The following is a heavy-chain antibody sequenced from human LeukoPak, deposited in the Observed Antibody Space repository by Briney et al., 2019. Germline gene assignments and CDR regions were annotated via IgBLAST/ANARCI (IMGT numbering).Heavy chain of an antibody. V-gene: IGHV3-30*02. D-gene: IGHD6-19*01. CDR2: IRYDGNNK. J-gene: IGHJ5*02. CDR3: ASSWAVAGRNWFDP. CDR1: GFTFSDYS. Sequence: GGSLRLSCAASGFTFSDYSMHWVRQAPGKGLNWVAFIRYDGNNKYYADSVKGRFTISRDNSKNMLYLEMNSLSTEDTAVYYCASSWAVAGRNWFDPWGQGTLVTVSS.